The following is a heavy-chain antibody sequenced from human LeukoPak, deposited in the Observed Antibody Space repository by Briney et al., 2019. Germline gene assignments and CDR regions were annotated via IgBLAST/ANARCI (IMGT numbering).Heavy chain of an antibody. J-gene: IGHJ5*02. V-gene: IGHV4-34*01. Sequence: SETLSLTCAVYGGSFSGYYWSWIRQPPGKGLEWTGEINHSGSTNYNPSLKSRVTISVDTSKNQFSLKLSSVTAADTAVYYCARGRGAWFDPWGQGTLVTVSS. D-gene: IGHD3-10*01. CDR2: INHSGST. CDR1: GGSFSGYY. CDR3: ARGRGAWFDP.